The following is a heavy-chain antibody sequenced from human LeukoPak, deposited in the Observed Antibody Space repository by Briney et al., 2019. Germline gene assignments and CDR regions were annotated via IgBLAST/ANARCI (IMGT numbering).Heavy chain of an antibody. CDR3: AKGPRVFGGLIGSGGYYFDY. Sequence: GGSLRLSCAASGFTFSSYAMNWVRQAPAQGLEWVSGISGSATSTYYADSVKGRFTISRDNANNTLYLQMNSLRAEDTAVYYCAKGPRVFGGLIGSGGYYFDYWGQGTLVTVSS. CDR1: GFTFSSYA. V-gene: IGHV3-23*01. D-gene: IGHD3-16*02. J-gene: IGHJ4*02. CDR2: ISGSATST.